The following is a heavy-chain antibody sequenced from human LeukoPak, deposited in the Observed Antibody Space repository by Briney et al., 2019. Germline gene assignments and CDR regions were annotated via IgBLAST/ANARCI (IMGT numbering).Heavy chain of an antibody. CDR1: GGTFSSYA. Sequence: GASVKVSCKASGGTFSSYAISWVRQAPGQGLEWMGWINPNSGGTNYAQKFQGRVTMTRDTSISTAYMELSRLRSDDTAVYYCARDSSKGGLLSGEFDYWGQGTLVTVSS. J-gene: IGHJ4*02. CDR3: ARDSSKGGLLSGEFDY. V-gene: IGHV1-2*02. CDR2: INPNSGGT. D-gene: IGHD3-10*01.